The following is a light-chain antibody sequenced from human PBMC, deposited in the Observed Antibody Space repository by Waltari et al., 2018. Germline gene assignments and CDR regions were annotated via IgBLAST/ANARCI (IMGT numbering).Light chain of an antibody. J-gene: IGKJ4*01. Sequence: ETVMRQSPATLSVSPGARANLSCRASQSITSNLAWYQRKPGQAHRLLIYDTSTRATGVPVRFSGSGSGTEFTLTITSLQPEDFAVYFCQQYNNWPLTFGGGTKVEIK. CDR1: QSITSN. CDR3: QQYNNWPLT. CDR2: DTS. V-gene: IGKV3-15*01.